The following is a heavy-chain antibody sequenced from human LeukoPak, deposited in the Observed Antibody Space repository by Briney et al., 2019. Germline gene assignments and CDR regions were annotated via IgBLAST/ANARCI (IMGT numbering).Heavy chain of an antibody. D-gene: IGHD4-11*01. CDR3: SRGPKTTPFDY. V-gene: IGHV3-49*03. J-gene: IGHJ4*02. CDR2: IRSKAYGETT. Sequence: PGRSLRLSCSTSGFNFGDKVMSWFRQAPGKGLEWVGSIRSKAYGETTEYAASVKGRFTLSRDDCQSIVYLQINSLKTEDTAVYYCSRGPKTTPFDYWGRGTLVTVSS. CDR1: GFNFGDKV.